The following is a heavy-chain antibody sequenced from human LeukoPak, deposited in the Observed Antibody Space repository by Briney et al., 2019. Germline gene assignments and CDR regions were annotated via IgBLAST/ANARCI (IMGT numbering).Heavy chain of an antibody. J-gene: IGHJ6*03. CDR2: INHSGST. V-gene: IGHV4-34*01. Sequence: ASETLSLTCAVYGGSFSGCYWSWIRQPPGKGLEWIGEINHSGSTNYNPSLKSRVTISLDTSKNQFSLKLSSVTAADTAVYYCARGLGHCSGSSCYSGYYYYYMDVWGKGTTVTVSS. CDR3: ARGLGHCSGSSCYSGYYYYYMDV. D-gene: IGHD2-15*01. CDR1: GGSFSGCY.